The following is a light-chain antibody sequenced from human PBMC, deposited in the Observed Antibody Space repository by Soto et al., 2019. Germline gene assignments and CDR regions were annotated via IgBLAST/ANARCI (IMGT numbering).Light chain of an antibody. CDR2: EVS. V-gene: IGLV2-14*01. Sequence: SVLTQPASVSGSPGQSITISCTGTSSDIGVYKYVSWYQQHPGKPPKFIIYEVSNRPSGVSDRFSGSKSGNTASLTISGLQAEDEAEYYCSSYTKVDIQVFGNGTKLT. J-gene: IGLJ1*01. CDR3: SSYTKVDIQV. CDR1: SSDIGVYKY.